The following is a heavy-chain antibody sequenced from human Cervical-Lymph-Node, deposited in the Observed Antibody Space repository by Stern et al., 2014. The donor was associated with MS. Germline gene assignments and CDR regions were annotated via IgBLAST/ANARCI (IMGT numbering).Heavy chain of an antibody. J-gene: IGHJ5*02. Sequence: VQLVESGAEVRKPGASVKLSCKASGYTFTSYGISWVRQAPGQGLELMGWISVDNGNTDYAQKFQGRVTMTADTSTDTAYMELRRLRSDETAVYYCAVAAAGTSWFDPWGQGTLVTVTS. CDR1: GYTFTSYG. CDR2: ISVDNGNT. D-gene: IGHD6-13*01. V-gene: IGHV1-18*01. CDR3: AVAAAGTSWFDP.